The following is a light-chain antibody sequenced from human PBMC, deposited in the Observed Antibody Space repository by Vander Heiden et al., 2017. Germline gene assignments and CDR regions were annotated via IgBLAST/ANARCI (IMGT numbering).Light chain of an antibody. CDR2: CAS. J-gene: IGKJ4*01. V-gene: IGKV3D-15*01. Sequence: IVMPQSPATLTVSPGERDTLSCRASQSISSYFAWYQQKPGKAPRLLIYCASTRATGIPARFSGSGSGTDFTLTISSLQSEDFAVYYCQQDNNWPLTFGGGTKVEIK. CDR3: QQDNNWPLT. CDR1: QSISSY.